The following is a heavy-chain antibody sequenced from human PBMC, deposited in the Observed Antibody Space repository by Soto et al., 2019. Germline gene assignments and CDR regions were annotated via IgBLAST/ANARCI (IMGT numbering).Heavy chain of an antibody. Sequence: SETLSLTCTVSGGSISSGGYYWSWIRQHPGKGLEWIGYIYYSGSTYYNPSLKSRVTISVDTSKNQFSLKLSSVSAADTAVYYCARDSDYYDSSGSKNYFDYWGQGTLVTVSS. CDR1: GGSISSGGYY. CDR3: ARDSDYYDSSGSKNYFDY. J-gene: IGHJ4*02. V-gene: IGHV4-31*03. D-gene: IGHD3-22*01. CDR2: IYYSGST.